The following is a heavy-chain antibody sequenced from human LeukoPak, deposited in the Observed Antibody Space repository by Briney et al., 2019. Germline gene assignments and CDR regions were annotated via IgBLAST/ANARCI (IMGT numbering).Heavy chain of an antibody. CDR3: ARERSDSIFDY. CDR2: IYYSGST. CDR1: GGSISGFY. D-gene: IGHD2-21*02. V-gene: IGHV4-59*01. J-gene: IGHJ4*02. Sequence: SETLSLTCTVSGGSISGFYWSWIRQPPGKGLEWIGYIYYSGSTNYNPSLKSRVTISVDTSKNQFSLKLSSVTAADTAVYYCARERSDSIFDYWGQGTLVTVSS.